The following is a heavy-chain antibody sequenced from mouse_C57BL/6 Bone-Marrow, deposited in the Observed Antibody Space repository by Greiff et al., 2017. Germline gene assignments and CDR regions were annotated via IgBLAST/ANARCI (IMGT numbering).Heavy chain of an antibody. D-gene: IGHD3-2*02. V-gene: IGHV5-17*01. CDR1: GFTFSDYG. CDR2: ISSGSSNL. CDR3: ARRGQGTRAMDY. J-gene: IGHJ4*01. Sequence: EVMLVESGGGLVKPGGSLKLSCAASGFTFSDYGMHWVRQAPAKGLAWVAYISSGSSNLYYADTVKGRFTLSIATAKHTLFLQLISLRSEDTAMYCGARRGQGTRAMDYWGQGTSGTGSS.